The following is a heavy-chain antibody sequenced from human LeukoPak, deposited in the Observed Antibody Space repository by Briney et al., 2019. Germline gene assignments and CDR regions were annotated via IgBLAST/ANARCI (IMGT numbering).Heavy chain of an antibody. CDR2: IYYSGST. V-gene: IGHV4-39*07. CDR3: ARVVNCYYMDV. J-gene: IGHJ6*03. Sequence: SETLSLTCTVSGGSISSSSYYWGWIRQPPGKGLEWIGSIYYSGSTYYNPSLKSRVTMSVDTSKNQFSLKLSSVTAADTAVYYCARVVNCYYMDVWGKGTTVTVSS. CDR1: GGSISSSSYY.